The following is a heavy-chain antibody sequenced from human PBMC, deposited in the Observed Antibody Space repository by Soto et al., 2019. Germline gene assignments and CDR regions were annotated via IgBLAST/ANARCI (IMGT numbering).Heavy chain of an antibody. J-gene: IGHJ4*02. CDR1: GFTFTSYS. CDR3: AKDLRAGSGYDFDY. V-gene: IGHV3-23*01. D-gene: IGHD5-12*01. Sequence: VQLLQSGGGLVQPGGSLRLSCAACGFTFTSYSMTWVRQTPGKGLEWVAAVNPGGYSTYYADSVKGRFTISRDNSNKTLYLQMNSLRAEDTAVYYCAKDLRAGSGYDFDYRDQGTLVTVSS. CDR2: VNPGGYST.